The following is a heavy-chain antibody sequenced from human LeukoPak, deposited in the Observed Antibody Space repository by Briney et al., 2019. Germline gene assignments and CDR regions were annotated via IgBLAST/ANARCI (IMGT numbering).Heavy chain of an antibody. D-gene: IGHD6-13*01. J-gene: IGHJ6*02. CDR2: IYYSGST. Sequence: SETLSLTCTVSGGSISSYYWSWIRQPPGKGLEWIGYIYYSGSTNYNPSLKSRVTISVDTSKNQFSLKLSSVTAADTAVYYGARRGIAAAGTYYYYYYGMDVWGQGTTVTVSS. CDR1: GGSISSYY. CDR3: ARRGIAAAGTYYYYYYGMDV. V-gene: IGHV4-59*08.